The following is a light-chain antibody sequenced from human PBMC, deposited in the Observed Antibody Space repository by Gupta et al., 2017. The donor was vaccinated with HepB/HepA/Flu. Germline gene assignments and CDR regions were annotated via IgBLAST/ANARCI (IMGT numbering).Light chain of an antibody. CDR3: CSYAGSYTLVV. V-gene: IGLV2-11*01. J-gene: IGLJ2*01. CDR1: SSDVGGYNY. CDR2: DVN. Sequence: QSALPHPRSVSGSPAQSVTISCTGTSSDVGGYNYVSWYQHHPGKAPKLMIYDVNKRPSGVPDRFSGSKSGNTASLTISGLQAEDEADYYCCSYAGSYTLVVFGGGTKLTVL.